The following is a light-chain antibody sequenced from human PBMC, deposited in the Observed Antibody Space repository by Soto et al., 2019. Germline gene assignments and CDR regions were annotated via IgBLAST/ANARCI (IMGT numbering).Light chain of an antibody. Sequence: AIQLTQSPSSLSASVGDRVTITCRASQAIRGALAWYQQKPGKAPKMLIYDVSTLESGVPLRFIGSSSGTDFTLTISSLQPVDFATYYCQQFNSYPITFGQGTRLEIK. V-gene: IGKV1-13*02. CDR2: DVS. J-gene: IGKJ5*01. CDR3: QQFNSYPIT. CDR1: QAIRGA.